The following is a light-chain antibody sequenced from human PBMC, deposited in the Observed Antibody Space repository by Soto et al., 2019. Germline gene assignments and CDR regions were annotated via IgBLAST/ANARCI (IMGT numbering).Light chain of an antibody. V-gene: IGKV3-20*01. J-gene: IGKJ3*01. CDR2: GAS. Sequence: EIVLTQTPGTLSLSPGERATISCRASQSVSSSYLAWYQQKPGQAPRLLIYGASSRATGIPDRFSGSGSGTDFPLTISRLEPEDFAVYYCQQYGSSPFTFGPGTKVDIK. CDR3: QQYGSSPFT. CDR1: QSVSSSY.